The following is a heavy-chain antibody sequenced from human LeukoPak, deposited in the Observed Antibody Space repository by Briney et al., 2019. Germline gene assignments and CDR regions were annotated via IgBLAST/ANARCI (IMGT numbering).Heavy chain of an antibody. D-gene: IGHD3-22*01. Sequence: GRSLRLSCAASGFTFSSYGMHWVHQAPGKGLEWVAFISYDGIDKYYADSVKGRFTISRDNSKNTLYLQMNSLRAEDTAVYYCAKIMGSYYDTSGPFDYWGQGTLVTVSS. V-gene: IGHV3-30*18. CDR3: AKIMGSYYDTSGPFDY. CDR2: ISYDGIDK. J-gene: IGHJ4*02. CDR1: GFTFSSYG.